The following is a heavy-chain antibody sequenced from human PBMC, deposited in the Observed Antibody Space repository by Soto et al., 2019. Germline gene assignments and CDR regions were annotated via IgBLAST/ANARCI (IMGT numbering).Heavy chain of an antibody. J-gene: IGHJ6*02. CDR1: GYTFTSYT. CDR3: ARGPGGMPVGDYYYGMDV. V-gene: IGHV1-69*02. D-gene: IGHD2-15*01. Sequence: SVKVSCKASGYTFTSYTISWVRQAPGQGLEWMGRIIPILGIANYAQRFQGRVTITADKSTSTAYMELSSLRSEDTAVYYCARGPGGMPVGDYYYGMDVWGQGTTVTVSS. CDR2: IIPILGIA.